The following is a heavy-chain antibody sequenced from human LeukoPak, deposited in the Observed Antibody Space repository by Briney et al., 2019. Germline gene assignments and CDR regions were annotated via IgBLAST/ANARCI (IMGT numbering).Heavy chain of an antibody. D-gene: IGHD3-22*01. CDR2: IIPIFGTT. CDR3: ARGRRITMIVVVITTGHAFDI. V-gene: IGHV1-69*13. CDR1: GGTFSSYA. Sequence: SVKVSCKASGGTFSSYAISWVRQAPGQGLEWMGGIIPIFGTTNYAQKLQGRVTITADESTSTAYMELSSLRSEDTAVYYCARGRRITMIVVVITTGHAFDIWGQGTMVTVSS. J-gene: IGHJ3*02.